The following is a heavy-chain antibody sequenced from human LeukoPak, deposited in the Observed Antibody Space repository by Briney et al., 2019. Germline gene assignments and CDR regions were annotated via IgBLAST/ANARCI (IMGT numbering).Heavy chain of an antibody. CDR2: ISGSGGST. CDR1: GFTSSSYA. Sequence: GGSLRLSCAASGFTSSSYAMSWVRQAPGKGLEWVSAISGSGGSTYYADSVKGRFTISRDNSKNTLYPQMNSLRAEDTAVYYCAKAPSGTGVYFDYWGQGTLVTVSS. D-gene: IGHD3-10*01. J-gene: IGHJ4*02. V-gene: IGHV3-23*01. CDR3: AKAPSGTGVYFDY.